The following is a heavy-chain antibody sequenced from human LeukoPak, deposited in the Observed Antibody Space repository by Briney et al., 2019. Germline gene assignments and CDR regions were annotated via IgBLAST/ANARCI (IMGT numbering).Heavy chain of an antibody. CDR2: IYYSGST. V-gene: IGHV4-39*07. Sequence: PSETLSLTCTISGVSISSSSYSWGWIRQPPGKGLEWIGSIYYSGSTYYNPSLKSRVTISVDTPKNQFSLKLSSVTAADTAVYYCARESYGYCSSTSCQNWFDPWGQGTLVTVSS. CDR1: GVSISSSSYS. CDR3: ARESYGYCSSTSCQNWFDP. J-gene: IGHJ5*02. D-gene: IGHD2-2*01.